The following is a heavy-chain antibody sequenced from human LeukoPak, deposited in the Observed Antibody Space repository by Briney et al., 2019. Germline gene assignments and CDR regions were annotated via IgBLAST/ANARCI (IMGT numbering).Heavy chain of an antibody. CDR1: GGSINSSSYY. J-gene: IGHJ4*02. V-gene: IGHV4-39*01. D-gene: IGHD1-26*01. CDR3: ARQATPVGATIDY. Sequence: PSETLSLTCTVSGGSINSSSYYWGWIRQPPGKGLEWIGSIYYSGSTYYNPSLKSRVTISVDTSKNQFSLKLSSVTAAGTAVYYCARQATPVGATIDYWGQGTLVTVSS. CDR2: IYYSGST.